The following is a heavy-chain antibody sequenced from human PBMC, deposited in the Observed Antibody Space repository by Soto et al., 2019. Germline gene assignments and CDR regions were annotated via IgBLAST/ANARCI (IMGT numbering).Heavy chain of an antibody. D-gene: IGHD2-15*01. CDR2: MLYSGLT. Sequence: SETLSLTCSVSGYSVSSSDYYWAWIRQPPGKGLEWIGSMLYSGLTYYNPSLKSRVSLSVDTSKNQFSVRLNSVTASDTAVYYCAPLSVSLSGPYGIHVWGQGTTVTVSS. J-gene: IGHJ6*02. V-gene: IGHV4-39*01. CDR1: GYSVSSSDYY. CDR3: APLSVSLSGPYGIHV.